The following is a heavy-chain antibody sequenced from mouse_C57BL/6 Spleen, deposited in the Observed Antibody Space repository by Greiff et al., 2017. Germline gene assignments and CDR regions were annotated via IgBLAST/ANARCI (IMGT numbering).Heavy chain of an antibody. Sequence: EVKLMESGGGLVQPGESLKLSCESNEYEFPSHDMSWVRKTPEKRLELVAAINSDGGSTYYPDTMERRFIISRDNTKKTLYLQMSRLRSEDTALYYCARYHWDVGYAMDYWGQGTSVTLSS. CDR3: ARYHWDVGYAMDY. J-gene: IGHJ4*01. D-gene: IGHD4-1*01. CDR2: INSDGGST. V-gene: IGHV5-2*01. CDR1: EYEFPSHD.